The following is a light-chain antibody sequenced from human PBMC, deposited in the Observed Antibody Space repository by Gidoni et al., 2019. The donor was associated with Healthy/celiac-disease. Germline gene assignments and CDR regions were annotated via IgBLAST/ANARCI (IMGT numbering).Light chain of an antibody. J-gene: IGLJ2*01. CDR2: QDS. Sequence: SDELTQPPSVSGSPGQTASNTCSGDKLGDKYACWYQQKAGQSPVLVIYQDSKRPSGIPERFSGSNSGNTATLTLSGTQAMDESDYYCQAWDRRTVVFGGGTKLTVL. CDR3: QAWDRRTVV. V-gene: IGLV3-1*01. CDR1: KLGDKY.